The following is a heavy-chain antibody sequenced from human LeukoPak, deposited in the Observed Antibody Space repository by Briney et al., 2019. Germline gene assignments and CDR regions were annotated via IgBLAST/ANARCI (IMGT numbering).Heavy chain of an antibody. V-gene: IGHV3-30*03. J-gene: IGHJ1*01. CDR2: ISYDGINE. CDR1: GFTFRNYG. CDR3: ATGRVDYGDYGVVKH. Sequence: PGGSLRLSCEVSGFTFRNYGMNWVRQAPGKGLEWGAVISYDGINEYYVDSVKGRFTSSRENSKKSLYLQMERVTIEDTAVYYCATGRVDYGDYGVVKHWGQGTLVTVSS. D-gene: IGHD4-17*01.